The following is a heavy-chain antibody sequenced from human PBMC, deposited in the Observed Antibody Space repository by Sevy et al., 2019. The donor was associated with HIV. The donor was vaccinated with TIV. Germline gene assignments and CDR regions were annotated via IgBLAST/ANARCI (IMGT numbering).Heavy chain of an antibody. J-gene: IGHJ1*01. D-gene: IGHD3-16*01. Sequence: SETLSLTCTVSGGSISSGDYYWSWIRQPPGKGLEWIGYIYYSGSTYYNPSLKSRVTISVDTSKNQFSLKLGSVTAADTAVYYCARSNHLGLLGDFQHRGQGTLVTVSS. CDR3: ARSNHLGLLGDFQH. CDR2: IYYSGST. CDR1: GGSISSGDYY. V-gene: IGHV4-30-4*01.